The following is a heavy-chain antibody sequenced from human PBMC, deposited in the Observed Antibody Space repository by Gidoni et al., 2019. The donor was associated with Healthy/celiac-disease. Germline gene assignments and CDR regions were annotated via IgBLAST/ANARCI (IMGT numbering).Heavy chain of an antibody. D-gene: IGHD6-13*01. J-gene: IGHJ4*02. Sequence: QVQLVESGGGLVKPGGSLRLSCAASGFTFRDYYMSWIRQAPGKGLEWVSYISSSSSYTNYADSVKGRFTISRDNAKNSLYLQMNSLRAEDTAVYYCASHSSSWYHYWGQGTLVTVSS. CDR1: GFTFRDYY. V-gene: IGHV3-11*05. CDR2: ISSSSSYT. CDR3: ASHSSSWYHY.